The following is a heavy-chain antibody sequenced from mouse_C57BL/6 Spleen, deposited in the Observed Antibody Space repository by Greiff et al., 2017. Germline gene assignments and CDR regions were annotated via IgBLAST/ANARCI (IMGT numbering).Heavy chain of an antibody. CDR2: ISDGGSYT. V-gene: IGHV5-4*03. Sequence: EVKLVESGGGLVKPGGSLKLSCAASGFTFSSYAMSWVRQTPEKRLEWVATISDGGSYTYYPDNVKGRFTISRDNAKNNLYLQMSHLKSEDTAMYYCASGVTKAWFAYWGQGTLVTVSA. J-gene: IGHJ3*01. CDR1: GFTFSSYA. CDR3: ASGVTKAWFAY. D-gene: IGHD2-2*01.